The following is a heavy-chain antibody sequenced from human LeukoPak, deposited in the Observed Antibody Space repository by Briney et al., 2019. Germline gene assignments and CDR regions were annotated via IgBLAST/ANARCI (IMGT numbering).Heavy chain of an antibody. V-gene: IGHV3-30*18. CDR1: GFTFSNFG. CDR2: ISYDGKVT. CDR3: AKERDYRVSTSCDY. J-gene: IGHJ4*02. D-gene: IGHD3-10*01. Sequence: AGGSLRLFCAASGFTFSNFGMHWVRQAPGKGLEWMAVISYDGKVTYYADSVKGRFTISRDNSKNTLYLQMTSLRGEDTALYYCAKERDYRVSTSCDYWGQGTQVTVSS.